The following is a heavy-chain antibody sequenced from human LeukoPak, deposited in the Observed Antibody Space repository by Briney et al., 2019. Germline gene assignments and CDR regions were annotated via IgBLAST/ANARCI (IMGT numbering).Heavy chain of an antibody. V-gene: IGHV5-51*01. CDR1: GYSFTSYW. CDR3: ATRGYRSYYYYGMDV. Sequence: GESLKISCKGPGYSFTSYWIGWVRQMPGKGLEWMGIIYPGDSDTRYSPSFQGQVTISADKSISTAYLQWSSLKASDTAMYYCATRGYRSYYYYGMDVWGQGTTVTVSS. J-gene: IGHJ6*02. CDR2: IYPGDSDT. D-gene: IGHD5-12*01.